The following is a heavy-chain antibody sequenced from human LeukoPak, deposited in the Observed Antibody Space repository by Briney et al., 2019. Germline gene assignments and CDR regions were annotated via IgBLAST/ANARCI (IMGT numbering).Heavy chain of an antibody. V-gene: IGHV4-61*02. CDR3: ARERGRDAFDI. Sequence: SETLSLTCTVSGGSISSGSYYWSWIRQPAGKGLEWIGRIYTSGSTYYNPSLKSRVTISVDTSKNQFSLKLSSVTAADTAVYYCARERGRDAFDIWGQGTMVTVSS. J-gene: IGHJ3*02. CDR1: GGSISSGSYY. CDR2: IYTSGST.